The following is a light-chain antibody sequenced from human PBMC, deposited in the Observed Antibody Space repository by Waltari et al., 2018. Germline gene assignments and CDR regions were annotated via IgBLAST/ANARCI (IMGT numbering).Light chain of an antibody. CDR3: AVWDDSLSGWV. CDR2: AND. CDR1: SSNIGRDT. Sequence: QSVLTQPPSASGTPGQRVTISCSGSSSNIGRDTVNWYQQPPGRAPKLLFYANDPRPSGVPDRFSGSKSGTSASLAISGLRSEDEADYHCAVWDDSLSGWVFGGGTKLTVL. V-gene: IGLV1-44*01. J-gene: IGLJ3*02.